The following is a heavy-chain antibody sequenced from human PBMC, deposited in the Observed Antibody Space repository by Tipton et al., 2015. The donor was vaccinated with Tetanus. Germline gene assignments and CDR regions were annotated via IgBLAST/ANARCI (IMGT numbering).Heavy chain of an antibody. CDR2: ISWNSGNI. V-gene: IGHV3-9*01. CDR3: VRDGSHDFYYGLDV. D-gene: IGHD3-3*01. Sequence: SLRLSCAASGFTFDDYAMHWVRQAPGKGLEWVSGISWNSGNIGYADSVKGRFTISRDNAKNSLYLQMNSLRAEDTALYYCVRDGSHDFYYGLDVWGQGTTVTVSS. J-gene: IGHJ6*02. CDR1: GFTFDDYA.